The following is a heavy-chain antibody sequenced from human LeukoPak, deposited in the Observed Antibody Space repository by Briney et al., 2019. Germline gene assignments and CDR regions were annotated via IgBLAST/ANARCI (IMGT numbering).Heavy chain of an antibody. CDR3: ARANWGSHYFDY. Sequence: PSETLSLTCAVYGGSFSGYYWNWIRQPPGKGLEWIGEINHSGSTNYNPSLKSRVTISVDTSKNQFSLKLSSVTAADTAVYYCARANWGSHYFDYWGQGTLVTVSS. CDR1: GGSFSGYY. V-gene: IGHV4-34*01. D-gene: IGHD7-27*01. CDR2: INHSGST. J-gene: IGHJ4*02.